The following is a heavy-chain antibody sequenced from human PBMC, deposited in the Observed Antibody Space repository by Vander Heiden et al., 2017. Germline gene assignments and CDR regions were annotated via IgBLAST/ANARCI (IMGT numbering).Heavy chain of an antibody. Sequence: EVQLLESGGGLVQPGGSLRLSCAAAGITFSSDALSWVRQAPGKGLEWVSAISGSGGSTYFADSVKGRFTISRDNSKNTLYLQMNSLRAEDTAVYYCAKRGTFMGFWSGYFDYWGQGTLVTVSS. CDR3: AKRGTFMGFWSGYFDY. CDR1: GITFSSDA. CDR2: ISGSGGST. V-gene: IGHV3-23*01. J-gene: IGHJ4*02. D-gene: IGHD3-3*01.